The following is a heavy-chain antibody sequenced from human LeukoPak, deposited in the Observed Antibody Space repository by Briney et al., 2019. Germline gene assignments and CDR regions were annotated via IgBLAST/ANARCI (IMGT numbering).Heavy chain of an antibody. Sequence: GGSLRLSCAASGFTFSSYAMSWVRQAPGKGLEWVSAISGSGGSTYYADSVKGRFTISRDNSKNTLYLQMNSLRAEDTAVYYCARGGWDIVATMRGPWGQGTLVTVSS. CDR3: ARGGWDIVATMRGP. CDR1: GFTFSSYA. J-gene: IGHJ5*02. D-gene: IGHD5-12*01. CDR2: ISGSGGST. V-gene: IGHV3-23*01.